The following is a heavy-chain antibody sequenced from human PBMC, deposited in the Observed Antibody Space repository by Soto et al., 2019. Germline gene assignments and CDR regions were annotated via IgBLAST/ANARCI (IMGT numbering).Heavy chain of an antibody. CDR3: AASWLPTSY. D-gene: IGHD3-10*01. J-gene: IGHJ4*02. CDR1: DFSFSHYS. V-gene: IGHV3-74*01. CDR2: ISPDGRTT. Sequence: WGSLLLSCAASDFSFSHYSMDWVRQAPGKGLMWVSRISPDGRTTTYADSVNGRFTISRDNAKSTLYLQMNGLTVEDGAVYYCAASWLPTSYWGPGTMVTVSS.